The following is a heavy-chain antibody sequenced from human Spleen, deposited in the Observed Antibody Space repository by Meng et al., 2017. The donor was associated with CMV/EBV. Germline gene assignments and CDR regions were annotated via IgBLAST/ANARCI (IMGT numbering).Heavy chain of an antibody. D-gene: IGHD2-2*01. CDR3: AKDGVVVPAAQSFFDY. V-gene: IGHV3-33*06. J-gene: IGHJ4*02. Sequence: GGSLRLSCEASGFTFTSYAMHWVRQAPGKGLEWVAVIWFDGGTKYYGDSVKGRFAISRDNYKNTLYLQMNSLRAEDTAVYYCAKDGVVVPAAQSFFDYWGQGTLVTVSS. CDR2: IWFDGGTK. CDR1: GFTFTSYA.